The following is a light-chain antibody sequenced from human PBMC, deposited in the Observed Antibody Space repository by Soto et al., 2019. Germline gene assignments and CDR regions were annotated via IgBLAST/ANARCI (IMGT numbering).Light chain of an antibody. V-gene: IGLV1-40*01. J-gene: IGLJ2*01. Sequence: QSVLTQPPSVSGAPGQRVTISCTGSSSNIGAGYDVHWYQQLPGTAPKLLIYDNSNRPSGVPDRFSGSKSGTSASLAITGLQAEDEADYYCQSYDSSLSGVVCGGGTKVTVL. CDR2: DNS. CDR1: SSNIGAGYD. CDR3: QSYDSSLSGVV.